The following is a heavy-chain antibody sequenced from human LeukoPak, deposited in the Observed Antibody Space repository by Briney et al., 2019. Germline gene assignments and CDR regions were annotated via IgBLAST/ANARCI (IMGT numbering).Heavy chain of an antibody. CDR3: ARGSLRGPYYFDY. Sequence: SQTLSLTCTVSGGSIGSGGYYWSWIRQHPGKGLEWIGYIYYSGSTYYNPSLKSRVTISVDTSKNQFSLKLSSVTAADTAVYYCARGSLRGPYYFDYWGQGTLVTVSS. V-gene: IGHV4-31*03. CDR1: GGSIGSGGYY. CDR2: IYYSGST. D-gene: IGHD5-12*01. J-gene: IGHJ4*02.